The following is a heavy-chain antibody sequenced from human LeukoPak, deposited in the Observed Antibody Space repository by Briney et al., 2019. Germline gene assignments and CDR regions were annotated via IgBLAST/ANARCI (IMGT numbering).Heavy chain of an antibody. CDR2: IYHSGST. CDR1: GGSISSYY. D-gene: IGHD3-10*02. V-gene: IGHV4-59*12. CDR3: VSRAPRDNYVRYLPMNY. J-gene: IGHJ4*02. Sequence: SETLSLTCTVSGGSISSYYWSWIRQPPGKGLEWIGEIYHSGSTNYNPSLKSRVTISVDKSKNQFSLKLKSVTAADTAVYYCVSRAPRDNYVRYLPMNYWGQGALVTVSS.